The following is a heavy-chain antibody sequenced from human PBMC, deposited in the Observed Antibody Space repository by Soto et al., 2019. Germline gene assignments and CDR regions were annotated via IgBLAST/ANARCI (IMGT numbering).Heavy chain of an antibody. J-gene: IGHJ4*02. D-gene: IGHD2-21*02. CDR2: ISYDGSNK. Sequence: QVQLVESGGGVVQPGRSLRLSCAASGFTFSSYGMHWVRQAPGKGLEWVAVISYDGSNKYYADSVKGRFTTSRANSKNTLYLQMNSLRAEDTAVYYCAKVSRIVVVTAPYDYWGQGTLVTVSS. CDR1: GFTFSSYG. V-gene: IGHV3-30*18. CDR3: AKVSRIVVVTAPYDY.